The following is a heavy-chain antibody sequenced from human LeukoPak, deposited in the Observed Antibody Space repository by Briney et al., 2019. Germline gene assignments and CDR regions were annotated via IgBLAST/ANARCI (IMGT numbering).Heavy chain of an antibody. Sequence: GESLKISCKGSGYKFTTYWIGWVRQMPGKGLEWMGIINTGDSDTRSNPSFQGQVTISADNSISTAYLQWSSLKASDTAMYYSARHPDCTRTSCYVDYYGIDVWGQGTTVTVSS. CDR2: INTGDSDT. V-gene: IGHV5-51*01. D-gene: IGHD2-2*01. CDR3: ARHPDCTRTSCYVDYYGIDV. CDR1: GYKFTTYW. J-gene: IGHJ6*02.